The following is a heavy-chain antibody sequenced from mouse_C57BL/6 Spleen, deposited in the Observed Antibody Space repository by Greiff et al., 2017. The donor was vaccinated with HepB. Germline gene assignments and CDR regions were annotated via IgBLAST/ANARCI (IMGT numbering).Heavy chain of an antibody. CDR3: ARSTMITRVDY. CDR2: IWGVGST. Sequence: VHLVESGPGLVAPSQSLSITCTVSGFSLTSYGVDWVRQSPGKGLEWLGVIWGVGSTNYNSALKSRLSISKDNSKSQVFLKMNSLQTDDTAMYYCARSTMITRVDYWGQGTSVTVSS. CDR1: GFSLTSYG. V-gene: IGHV2-6*01. J-gene: IGHJ4*01. D-gene: IGHD2-4*01.